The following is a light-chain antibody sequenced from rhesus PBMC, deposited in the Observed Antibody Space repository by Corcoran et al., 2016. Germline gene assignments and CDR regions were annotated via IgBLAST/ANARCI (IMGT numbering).Light chain of an antibody. CDR2: KAS. Sequence: DIQMTQSPSSLSASVGDTVTITCRASQSIRSWLAWSQQKPGKALKFLINKASSLQSGVPAKFSASGSGTDFTITISSLQSEDFATYYCQQYSRSPPTFGQGTKVEI. CDR3: QQYSRSPPT. J-gene: IGKJ1*01. V-gene: IGKV1-22*01. CDR1: QSIRSW.